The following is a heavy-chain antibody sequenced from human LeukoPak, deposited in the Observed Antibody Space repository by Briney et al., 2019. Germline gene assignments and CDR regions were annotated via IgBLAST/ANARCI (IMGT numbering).Heavy chain of an antibody. Sequence: GGSLRLSCAASGNYWMHWVRRAPGKGLVWVSHINSDGSWTGYADSVKGRFTISKDNAKNMVYLHMNSLRVDDTAVYYCVSFYETYWGRGTQVTVSS. CDR1: GNYW. D-gene: IGHD2-2*01. CDR2: INSDGSWT. V-gene: IGHV3-74*01. CDR3: VSFYETY. J-gene: IGHJ4*02.